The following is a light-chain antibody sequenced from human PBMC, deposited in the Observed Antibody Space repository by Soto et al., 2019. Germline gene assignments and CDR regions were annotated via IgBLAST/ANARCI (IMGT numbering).Light chain of an antibody. V-gene: IGKV3-15*01. CDR3: QQYNNLPPYT. J-gene: IGKJ2*01. CDR2: GAS. Sequence: EIVMTQSPATLSVSPGERATLSCRASQSVSSNLAWYQQKPGQAPRLLIYGASTRATGIPARFSGSGSGTEFTLTNSSMQSEDFAVYYCQQYNNLPPYTFGQETKLEIK. CDR1: QSVSSN.